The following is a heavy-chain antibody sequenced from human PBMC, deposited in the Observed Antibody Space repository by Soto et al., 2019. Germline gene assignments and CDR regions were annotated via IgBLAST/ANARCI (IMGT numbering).Heavy chain of an antibody. V-gene: IGHV3-7*01. D-gene: IGHD1-1*01. CDR2: IKQDGSEK. J-gene: IGHJ4*02. CDR1: GFTFSSYW. CDR3: ASLNGRWDS. Sequence: HPGGSLRPSSAASGFTFSSYWISWLGQAPGKGLEWVDNIKQDGSEKYYVDSVKGRFTISRDNAKNSLYLQMNGLRAEDTAGYYCASLNGRWDSWGQGTLVTVSS.